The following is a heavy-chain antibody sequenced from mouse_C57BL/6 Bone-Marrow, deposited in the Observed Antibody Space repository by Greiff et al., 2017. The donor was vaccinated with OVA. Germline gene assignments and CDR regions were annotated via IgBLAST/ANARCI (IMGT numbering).Heavy chain of an antibody. D-gene: IGHD1-1*01. CDR1: GISITTGNYR. CDR2: IYYSGTI. J-gene: IGHJ4*01. V-gene: IGHV3-5*01. Sequence: DVKLQESGPGLVKPSQTVFLTCTVTGISITTGNYRWSWIRQFPGNKLEWIGYIYYSGTITYNPSLTSRTTITRDTPKNQFFLEMNSLTAEDTATYYCARDYYYGSFYAMDYWGQGTSVTVSS. CDR3: ARDYYYGSFYAMDY.